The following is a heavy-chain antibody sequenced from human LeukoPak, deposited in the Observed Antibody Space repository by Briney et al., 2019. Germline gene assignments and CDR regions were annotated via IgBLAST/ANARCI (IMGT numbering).Heavy chain of an antibody. J-gene: IGHJ4*02. CDR2: IKQDGREK. CDR1: GFTFSSYW. V-gene: IGHV3-7*01. Sequence: GGSLRLSCAASGFTFSSYWMSWVRQAPGKGRGWVANIKQDGREKYYVDSVKGRFTISRDNAKNSLYLQMNSLRAEDTAVYYCARESGGATNVDYWGQGTLVTVSS. CDR3: ARESGGATNVDY. D-gene: IGHD1-26*01.